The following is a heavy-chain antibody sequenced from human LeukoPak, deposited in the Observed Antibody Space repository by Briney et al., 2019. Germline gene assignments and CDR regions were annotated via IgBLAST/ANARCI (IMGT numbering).Heavy chain of an antibody. CDR3: ARVAGGSLLHSHAFDI. V-gene: IGHV3-30*02. CDR1: GFTFSSYG. J-gene: IGHJ3*02. D-gene: IGHD3-22*01. CDR2: IRYDGSNK. Sequence: GGSLRLSCGASGFTFSSYGMHWVRQAPGKGLEWVAFIRYDGSNKYYADSVKGRFTISRDNAKSSLYLQMNSLRAEDTAVYYCARVAGGSLLHSHAFDIWGQGTMVTVSS.